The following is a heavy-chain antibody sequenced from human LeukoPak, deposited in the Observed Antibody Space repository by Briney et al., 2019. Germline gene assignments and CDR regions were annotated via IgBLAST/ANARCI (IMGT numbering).Heavy chain of an antibody. CDR1: GFXFSSYW. J-gene: IGHJ4*02. V-gene: IGHV3-74*01. D-gene: IGHD3-22*01. Sequence: GGSLRLSCAASGFXFSSYWMHWVRQAPGKGLMWVSRINSDGSSTSYADSVKGRFTISRDNAKNTLYLQMNSLRAEDTAVYYCARDGPDYYDSSGYWGEYWGQGTLVTVSS. CDR3: ARDGPDYYDSSGYWGEY. CDR2: INSDGSST.